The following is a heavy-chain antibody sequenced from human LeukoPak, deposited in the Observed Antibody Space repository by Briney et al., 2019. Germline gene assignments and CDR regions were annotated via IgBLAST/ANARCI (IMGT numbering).Heavy chain of an antibody. Sequence: GGSLRLSCAASGFTFSSYWMHWVRHAPGKGLVWVSRINSDGSSTSYADSVKGRFTISRDNAKNTLYLQMNSLRAEDTAVYYCARAGAMVRGVITPKPFDYGGQGTLVTVSS. CDR1: GFTFSSYW. D-gene: IGHD3-10*01. V-gene: IGHV3-74*01. CDR3: ARAGAMVRGVITPKPFDY. CDR2: INSDGSST. J-gene: IGHJ4*02.